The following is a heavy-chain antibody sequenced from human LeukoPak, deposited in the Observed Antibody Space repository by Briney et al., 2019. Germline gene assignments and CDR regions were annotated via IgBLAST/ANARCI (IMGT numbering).Heavy chain of an antibody. V-gene: IGHV3-64*01. CDR2: ISSNGGST. J-gene: IGHJ6*03. Sequence: GGSLRLSCAASGFTFSSYAMHWVRQAPGKGLEYVSAISSNGGSTYYANSVKGRFTISRDNSKNTLYLQMGSLRAEDMAVYYCARVAYYCYYYMDVWGKGTTVTVSS. CDR3: ARVAYYCYYYMDV. CDR1: GFTFSSYA.